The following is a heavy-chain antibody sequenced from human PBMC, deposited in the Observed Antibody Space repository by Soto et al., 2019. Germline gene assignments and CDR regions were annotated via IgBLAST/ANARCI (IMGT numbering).Heavy chain of an antibody. V-gene: IGHV3-74*01. Sequence: EVQLVESGGGLVQPGGSLRLSCVASGFTFSSSWMHWVRQAPGKGLVWLSRIIGDGNGANYAASVQGRFTISRDNAKNTVYLQMNSLRDEDTAVYYCARVAVATRGIDYWGQGILVTVSS. CDR3: ARVAVATRGIDY. D-gene: IGHD6-19*01. CDR2: IIGDGNGA. J-gene: IGHJ4*02. CDR1: GFTFSSSW.